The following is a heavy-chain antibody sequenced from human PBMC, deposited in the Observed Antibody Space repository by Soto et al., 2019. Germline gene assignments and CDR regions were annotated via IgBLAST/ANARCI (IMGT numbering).Heavy chain of an antibody. CDR3: ARARMTYCGGDCYSVNWFDP. V-gene: IGHV1-3*01. CDR1: GYTFTSYA. J-gene: IGHJ5*02. Sequence: RASVKVSCKASGYTFTSYAMHWVRQAPGQRLEWMGWINAGNGNTKYSQKFQGRVTITRDTSASTAYMELSSLRSEDAAVYYCARARMTYCGGDCYSVNWFDPWGQGTLVNVSS. D-gene: IGHD2-21*02. CDR2: INAGNGNT.